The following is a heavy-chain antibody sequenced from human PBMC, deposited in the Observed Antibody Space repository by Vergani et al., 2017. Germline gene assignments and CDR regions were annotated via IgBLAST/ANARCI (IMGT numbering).Heavy chain of an antibody. CDR1: GGSISSYY. J-gene: IGHJ5*02. CDR2: IYYSGST. Sequence: QVQLQESGPGLVKPSETLSLTCTVSGGSISSYYWSWIRQPPGKGLEWIGYIYYSGSTHYNPSLKSRVTISVDTSKNQFSLKLSSVTAADTAVYYCARGLRMIPANWFDPWGQGTLVTVSS. V-gene: IGHV4-59*01. D-gene: IGHD2/OR15-2a*01. CDR3: ARGLRMIPANWFDP.